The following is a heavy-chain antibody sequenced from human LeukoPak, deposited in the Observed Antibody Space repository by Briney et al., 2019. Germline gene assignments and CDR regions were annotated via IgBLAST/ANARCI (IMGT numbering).Heavy chain of an antibody. J-gene: IGHJ4*02. V-gene: IGHV3-23*01. CDR1: GFTFNSYA. CDR3: ATQGGNFDY. D-gene: IGHD3-16*01. CDR2: ISASGGST. Sequence: PGGSLRLSCAASGFTFNSYAMSWVRQAPGKGLEWVSIISASGGSTYYADSVKGCFTISRDNSKNTLYLQMNSLRAEDTAVYYCATQGGNFDYWGQGTLVTVSS.